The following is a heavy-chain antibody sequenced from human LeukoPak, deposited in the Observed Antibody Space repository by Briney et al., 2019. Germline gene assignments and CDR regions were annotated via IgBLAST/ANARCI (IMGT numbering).Heavy chain of an antibody. V-gene: IGHV5-10-1*01. Sequence: PGESLKISCKGSGYSFTSYWISWVRQMPGKGPEWMGRIDPSDSYTNYSPSFQGHVTISADKSITTAYLQWRSLKASDTAMFYCATSVGAEYFQQWGQGTLVTVSS. J-gene: IGHJ1*01. CDR2: IDPSDSYT. CDR3: ATSVGAEYFQQ. CDR1: GYSFTSYW.